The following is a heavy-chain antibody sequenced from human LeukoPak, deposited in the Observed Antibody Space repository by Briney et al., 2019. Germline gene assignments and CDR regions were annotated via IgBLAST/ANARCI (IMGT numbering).Heavy chain of an antibody. J-gene: IGHJ4*02. CDR1: GFTFSSYD. D-gene: IGHD6-13*01. V-gene: IGHV3-33*01. CDR3: ARVHSSSWAYFDN. CDR2: IWYDGSSK. Sequence: PGRSLRLSCAASGFTFSSYDMHWVRQAPAKGLEWVAVIWYDGSSKYYADSVKGRLTISRDNSKNTLYLQMDSLRAEDTAVYYCARVHSSSWAYFDNWGQGTLVTVSS.